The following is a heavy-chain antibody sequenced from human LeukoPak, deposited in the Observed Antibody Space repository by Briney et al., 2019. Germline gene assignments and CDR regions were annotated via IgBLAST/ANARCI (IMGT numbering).Heavy chain of an antibody. CDR2: IYYSGST. J-gene: IGHJ3*02. V-gene: IGHV4-59*08. CDR1: GGSISSYY. CDR3: ARLSIRRRGGAFDI. Sequence: SETLSLTCTVSGGSISSYYWSWIRQPPGKGLEWIGYIYYSGSTNYNPSLKSRVTISVDMSKNQFSLKLSSVTAADTAVYYCARLSIRRRGGAFDIWGQETMVTVSS. D-gene: IGHD2-21*01.